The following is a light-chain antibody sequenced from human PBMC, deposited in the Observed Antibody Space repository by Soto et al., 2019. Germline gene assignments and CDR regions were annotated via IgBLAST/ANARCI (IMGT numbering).Light chain of an antibody. V-gene: IGKV1-9*01. J-gene: IGKJ5*01. CDR2: GAS. Sequence: DIQGTQSPSSLSASVGDRVTITCRASQSINTFLNWYQQRPGKAPNLLIYGASNLQSGVPSRFSGSGSGTEFTLTISSLQPEDFATYYCQQLNSYPITFGQGTRLENK. CDR1: QSINTF. CDR3: QQLNSYPIT.